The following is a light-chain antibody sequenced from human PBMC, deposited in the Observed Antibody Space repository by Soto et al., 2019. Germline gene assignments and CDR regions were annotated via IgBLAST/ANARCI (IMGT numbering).Light chain of an antibody. CDR2: LGS. Sequence: DIVMTQSPLSLPVTPGEPASISCRSSQSLLHSNGYNYLDWYLQTPGQSPQLLIYLGSNRASGVTDRFSGSGSGTDFTLKISRVEAEDVGVYYCMQGLQTPQTFGQGTKLEIK. CDR1: QSLLHSNGYNY. V-gene: IGKV2-28*01. J-gene: IGKJ2*01. CDR3: MQGLQTPQT.